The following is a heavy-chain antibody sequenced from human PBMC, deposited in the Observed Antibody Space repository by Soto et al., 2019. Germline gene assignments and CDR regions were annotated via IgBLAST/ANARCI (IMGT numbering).Heavy chain of an antibody. D-gene: IGHD2-15*01. CDR2: INPSGGST. V-gene: IGHV1-46*01. Sequence: QVQLVQSGAEVKKPGASVKVSCKASGYTFTSYYMHWVRQAPGQGLEWMGIINPSGGSTSYAQKFQGRGTMTRDTSTRTVYMALSSLRSEDTAVYYCAGARTRGGSPEAVDYWGQGTLVTVSS. CDR1: GYTFTSYY. CDR3: AGARTRGGSPEAVDY. J-gene: IGHJ4*02.